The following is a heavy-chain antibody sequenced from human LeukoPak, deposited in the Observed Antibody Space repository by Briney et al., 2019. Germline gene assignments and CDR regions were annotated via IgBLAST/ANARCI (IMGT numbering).Heavy chain of an antibody. CDR3: AGGGSNSSWYGFERDAEYFQH. Sequence: GASVKVSCKASGYTFTSYYMHWVRQAPGQGLEWMGIINPSGGSTSYAQKFQGRVTMTRDTSTSTVYMELSSLRSEDTAVYYCAGGGSNSSWYGFERDAEYFQHWGQGTLVTVSS. D-gene: IGHD6-13*01. CDR2: INPSGGST. CDR1: GYTFTSYY. J-gene: IGHJ1*01. V-gene: IGHV1-46*01.